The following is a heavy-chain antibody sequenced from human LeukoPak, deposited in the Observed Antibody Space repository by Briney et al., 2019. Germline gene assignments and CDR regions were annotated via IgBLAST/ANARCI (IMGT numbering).Heavy chain of an antibody. Sequence: ASVKVSCKASGYTFTSYGISWVRQAPGQGLEWMGWISAYSGNTNYAQKLQGRVTMTTDTSTSTAYMELRSLRSDDTAVYYCARTPIAAAGTIFDFWGQGTLVTVSS. CDR2: ISAYSGNT. CDR3: ARTPIAAAGTIFDF. D-gene: IGHD6-13*01. J-gene: IGHJ4*02. CDR1: GYTFTSYG. V-gene: IGHV1-18*04.